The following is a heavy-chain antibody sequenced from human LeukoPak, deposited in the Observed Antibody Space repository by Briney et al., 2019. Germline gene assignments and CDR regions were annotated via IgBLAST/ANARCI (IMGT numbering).Heavy chain of an antibody. V-gene: IGHV4-38-2*02. CDR1: GYSIRSGYY. CDR2: IHQSGSP. D-gene: IGHD3-22*01. CDR3: ASRLRGLLLGEYHYFDY. J-gene: IGHJ4*02. Sequence: SETLSLTCTVSGYSIRSGYYWGWIRQPPGKGLEWIGSIHQSGSPQYNPSLKSRVTISVDTSKNQFSLKLSSVTAADTAVYYCASRLRGLLLGEYHYFDYWGQGTLVTVSS.